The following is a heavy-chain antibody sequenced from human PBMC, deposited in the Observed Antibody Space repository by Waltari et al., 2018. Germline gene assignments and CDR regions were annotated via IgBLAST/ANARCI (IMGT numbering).Heavy chain of an antibody. CDR1: GGSISSYY. D-gene: IGHD5-18*01. J-gene: IGHJ4*02. Sequence: QVQLQESGPGLVKPSETLSLTCTVSGGSISSYYWSWIRQPPGKGLEWIGYIYYSGSTNYNPSLKSRGTISVDTSKNQFSLKLSSVTAADTAVDYCAREAGISDSSLDYWGQGTLVTVSS. CDR2: IYYSGST. V-gene: IGHV4-59*01. CDR3: AREAGISDSSLDY.